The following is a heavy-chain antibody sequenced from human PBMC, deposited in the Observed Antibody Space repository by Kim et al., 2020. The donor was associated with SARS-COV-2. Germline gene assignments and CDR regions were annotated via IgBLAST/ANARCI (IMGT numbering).Heavy chain of an antibody. CDR3: TTEYFDWLFIDYYFDY. V-gene: IGHV3-15*01. J-gene: IGHJ4*02. Sequence: PVKGRFTISRDDSKNTLYLEMNSLKTEDTAVYYCTTEYFDWLFIDYYFDYWGQGTLVTVSS. D-gene: IGHD3-9*01.